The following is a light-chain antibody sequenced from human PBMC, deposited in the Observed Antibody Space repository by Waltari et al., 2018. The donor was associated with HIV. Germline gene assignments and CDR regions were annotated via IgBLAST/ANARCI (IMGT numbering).Light chain of an antibody. CDR1: NRDIGNSDY. Sequence: QSALTQPPSASGSPGQPVTISCTGTNRDIGNSDYVPRYQQHPGKPPKRIMSEVNKRPSGVPNRFSGSKSGNTASLTVSGLQAEDEAAYYCSSYAGTNDFYVIFGGGTKLTVL. CDR2: EVN. V-gene: IGLV2-8*01. CDR3: SSYAGTNDFYVI. J-gene: IGLJ2*01.